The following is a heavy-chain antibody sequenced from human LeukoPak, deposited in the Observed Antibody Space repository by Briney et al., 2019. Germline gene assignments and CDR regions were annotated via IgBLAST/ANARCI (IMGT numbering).Heavy chain of an antibody. CDR2: ISAYNGNT. Sequence: ASVKVSCKASGYTFTSYGTSWVRQAPGQGLEWMGWISAYNGNTNYAQKLQGRVTMTTDTSTSTAYMELRGLRSDDTAVYFCARDIATIQHQDWGQGTLVTVSS. CDR3: ARDIATIQHQD. V-gene: IGHV1-18*01. J-gene: IGHJ4*02. D-gene: IGHD1-1*01. CDR1: GYTFTSYG.